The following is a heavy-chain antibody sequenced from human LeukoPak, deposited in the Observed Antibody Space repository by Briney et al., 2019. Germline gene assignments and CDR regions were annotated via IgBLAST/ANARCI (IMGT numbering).Heavy chain of an antibody. J-gene: IGHJ4*02. CDR1: GFTFSSYS. D-gene: IGHD4-23*01. V-gene: IGHV3-21*01. CDR2: ISSSSSYI. Sequence: GGSPRLSCAASGFTFSSYSMNWVRQAPGKGLEWVSSISSSSSYIYYADSVKGRFTISRDNAKNSLYLQMNSLRAEDTAVYYCARDYGGNSGSFGYWGQGTLVTVSS. CDR3: ARDYGGNSGSFGY.